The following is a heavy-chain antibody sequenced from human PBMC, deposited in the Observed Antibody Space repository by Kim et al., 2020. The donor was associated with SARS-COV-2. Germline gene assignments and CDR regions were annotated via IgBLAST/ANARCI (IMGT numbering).Heavy chain of an antibody. D-gene: IGHD2-2*01. CDR2: ISSSSSYI. Sequence: GGSLRLSCAASGFTFSSYSMNWVRQAPGKGLEWVSSISSSSSYIYYADSVKGRFTISRDNAKNSLYLQMNSLRAEDTAVYYCARDRGGYQLYYGMDVWGQGTTVTVSS. CDR3: ARDRGGYQLYYGMDV. J-gene: IGHJ6*02. V-gene: IGHV3-21*01. CDR1: GFTFSSYS.